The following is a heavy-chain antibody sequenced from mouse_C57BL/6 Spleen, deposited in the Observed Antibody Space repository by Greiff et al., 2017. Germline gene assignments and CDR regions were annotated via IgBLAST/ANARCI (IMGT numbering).Heavy chain of an antibody. J-gene: IGHJ2*01. CDR2: IDPENGDT. CDR3: TTSSYGYDKYYFDY. V-gene: IGHV14-4*01. D-gene: IGHD2-2*01. CDR1: GFNIKDDY. Sequence: DVQLQESGAELVRPGASVKLSCTASGFNIKDDYMHWVQQRPEQGLEWIGWIDPENGDTEYASKIQGQATITADTSSNTAYLQLSSLTSEETAVYYCTTSSYGYDKYYFDYWGQGTTLTVSS.